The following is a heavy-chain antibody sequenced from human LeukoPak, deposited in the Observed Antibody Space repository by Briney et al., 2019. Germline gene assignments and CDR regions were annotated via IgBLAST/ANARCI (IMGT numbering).Heavy chain of an antibody. Sequence: GGSLRLSCAASGFTFSSYSMNWVRQAPGKGLEWVSSISSSSSYIYYADSVKGRFTISRDNAKNSLYLQMNSLRAEDTAVYYCARDSSYYYDSSGYYVDYWGQGTLVTVSS. CDR2: ISSSSSYI. CDR3: ARDSSYYYDSSGYYVDY. V-gene: IGHV3-21*01. D-gene: IGHD3-22*01. CDR1: GFTFSSYS. J-gene: IGHJ4*02.